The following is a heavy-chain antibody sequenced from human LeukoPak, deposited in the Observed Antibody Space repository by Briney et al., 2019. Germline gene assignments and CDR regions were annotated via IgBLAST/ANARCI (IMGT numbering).Heavy chain of an antibody. Sequence: SETLSLTCAVYGGSFSGYYWSWIRQPPGKGLEWIGEINHSGSTNYNPSLKSRVTISVDTSKNQFSLKLSSVTAADTAVYYCARVSALAGNVHMSYWGQGTLVTVSS. D-gene: IGHD6-19*01. V-gene: IGHV4-34*01. CDR2: INHSGST. CDR3: ARVSALAGNVHMSY. CDR1: GGSFSGYY. J-gene: IGHJ4*02.